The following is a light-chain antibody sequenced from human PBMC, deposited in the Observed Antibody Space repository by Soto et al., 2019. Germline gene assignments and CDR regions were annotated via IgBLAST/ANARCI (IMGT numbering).Light chain of an antibody. CDR1: TSDVGGYNY. J-gene: IGLJ3*02. CDR3: SSFTSSHTWV. V-gene: IGLV2-14*01. CDR2: EVT. Sequence: QSALTQPASVSGSPGQSITISCTGTTSDVGGYNYVSWYQQHPGKAPKVMIYEVTNRPSGVSNRFSGSKSGNTDSLTISGLQAEDEADYYCSSFTSSHTWVFGGGTKLTVL.